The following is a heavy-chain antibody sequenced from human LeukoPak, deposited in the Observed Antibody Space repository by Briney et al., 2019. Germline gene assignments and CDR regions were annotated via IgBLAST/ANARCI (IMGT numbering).Heavy chain of an antibody. J-gene: IGHJ5*02. V-gene: IGHV3-48*01. Sequence: PGGSLRLSCAASGFTFSSYSMNWVRQAPGQGLEWVSYISNSSSTIYYADSVKGRFTISRDNAKNSLYLQMNSLRAEDTAVYYCARARAKLRWFDPWGQGTLVTVSS. CDR1: GFTFSSYS. CDR2: ISNSSSTI. D-gene: IGHD3-10*01. CDR3: ARARAKLRWFDP.